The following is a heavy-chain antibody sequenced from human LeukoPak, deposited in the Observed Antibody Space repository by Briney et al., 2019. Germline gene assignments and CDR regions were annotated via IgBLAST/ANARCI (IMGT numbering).Heavy chain of an antibody. CDR2: IWYDGSNK. D-gene: IGHD6-19*01. CDR3: AREDFPYSSATSTSLSLDY. V-gene: IGHV3-33*01. Sequence: PGRSLRLSCAASGFTFSSYGMHWVRQAPGKGLEWVAVIWYDGSNKYYADSVKGRFTISRDNSKNTLYLQMNSLRAEDTAVYYCAREDFPYSSATSTSLSLDYWGQGTLVTVSS. J-gene: IGHJ4*02. CDR1: GFTFSSYG.